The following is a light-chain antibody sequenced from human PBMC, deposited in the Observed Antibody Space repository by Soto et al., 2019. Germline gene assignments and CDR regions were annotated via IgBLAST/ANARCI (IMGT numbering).Light chain of an antibody. Sequence: QSALTQSPSASGTPGQRVTISCFGSTSNIGSNTVSWYQQLPGTAPKLLIYGNNQRPSGVPDRFSVSESGTSASLAISGLRSDDEADYYCAAWDDSLKGVVFGGGTKVTVL. V-gene: IGLV1-44*01. CDR1: TSNIGSNT. J-gene: IGLJ2*01. CDR2: GNN. CDR3: AAWDDSLKGVV.